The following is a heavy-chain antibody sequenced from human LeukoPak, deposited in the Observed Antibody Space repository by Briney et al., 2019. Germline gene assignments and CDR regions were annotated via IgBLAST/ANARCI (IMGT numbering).Heavy chain of an antibody. V-gene: IGHV3-48*01. CDR2: ITSDSNTI. Sequence: GGSLRLSCAASGFAFSTYAMNWVRQAPGKGLEWVSFITSDSNTIYYADSMKGRFTISRDNAENSLYLQMNSLSAEDTAAYYCARDRMGGSFDYWGQGTLVTVSS. J-gene: IGHJ4*02. D-gene: IGHD2-15*01. CDR1: GFAFSTYA. CDR3: ARDRMGGSFDY.